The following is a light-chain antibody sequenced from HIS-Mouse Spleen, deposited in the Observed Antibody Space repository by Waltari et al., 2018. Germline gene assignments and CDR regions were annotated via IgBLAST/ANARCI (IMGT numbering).Light chain of an antibody. CDR2: KDN. CDR1: ALPTQY. J-gene: IGLJ2*01. Sequence: SYELTQPPSVSVSPGQPARTTCLGDALPTQYAYWYQQKPGQAPVLVIYKDNERPSGIPERFSGSSSGTTVTLTISGVQAEDEADYYCQSADSSGTYVVFGGGTKLTVL. V-gene: IGLV3-25*03. CDR3: QSADSSGTYVV.